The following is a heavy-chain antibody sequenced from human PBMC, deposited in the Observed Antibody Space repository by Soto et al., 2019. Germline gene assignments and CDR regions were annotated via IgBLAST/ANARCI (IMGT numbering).Heavy chain of an antibody. CDR2: IYYSGSA. V-gene: IGHV4-31*03. CDR1: GGSVSSGSYY. J-gene: IGHJ5*02. Sequence: PSETLSLTCTVSGGSVSSGSYYWSWIRQPPGKGLEWIGYIYYSGSAYYNPSLKSRVAISVDTSKNQFSLKLSSVTAADTAVYYCARKFIPVAGSFNWFDPWGQGTLVTVSS. D-gene: IGHD6-19*01. CDR3: ARKFIPVAGSFNWFDP.